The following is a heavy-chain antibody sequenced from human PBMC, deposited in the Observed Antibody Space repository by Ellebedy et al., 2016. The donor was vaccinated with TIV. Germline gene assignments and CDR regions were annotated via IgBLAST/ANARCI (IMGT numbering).Heavy chain of an antibody. D-gene: IGHD3-10*01. CDR1: GFTFSDYW. Sequence: PGGSLRLSCAASGFTFSDYWMSWVRQAPGKGLEWVANIKQDGSEKWYVDSVKGRFTISRDNAKKSLYLQMSSLRAEDTAVYYCARDQRWAYPGSTRFDYWGQGTLVTVSS. J-gene: IGHJ4*03. CDR2: IKQDGSEK. V-gene: IGHV3-7*01. CDR3: ARDQRWAYPGSTRFDY.